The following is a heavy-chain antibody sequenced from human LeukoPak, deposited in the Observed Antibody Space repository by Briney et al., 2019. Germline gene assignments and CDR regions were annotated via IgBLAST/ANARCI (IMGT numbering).Heavy chain of an antibody. J-gene: IGHJ4*02. CDR3: AKDPPDMYYDSSGGIDY. V-gene: IGHV3-21*04. Sequence: GGSLRLSCAASGFTFSSYSMNWVRQAPGKGLEWVSSISDDSNYIYYADSVKGRFTISRDNAKNSLYLQMNSLRAEDTAVYYCAKDPPDMYYDSSGGIDYWGQGTLVTVSS. CDR1: GFTFSSYS. D-gene: IGHD3-22*01. CDR2: ISDDSNYI.